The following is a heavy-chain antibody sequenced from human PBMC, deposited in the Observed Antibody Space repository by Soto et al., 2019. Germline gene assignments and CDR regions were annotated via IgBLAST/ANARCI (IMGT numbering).Heavy chain of an antibody. CDR3: ASPPSLYCSSTSCPYYFDY. D-gene: IGHD2-2*01. Sequence: ASVKVSCKASGGTFSSYTISWVRQAPGQGLEWMGRIIPILGIANYAQKFQGRVTITADKSTSTAYMELSSLRSEDTAVYYCASPPSLYCSSTSCPYYFDYWGQGTLVTVSS. V-gene: IGHV1-69*02. J-gene: IGHJ4*02. CDR2: IIPILGIA. CDR1: GGTFSSYT.